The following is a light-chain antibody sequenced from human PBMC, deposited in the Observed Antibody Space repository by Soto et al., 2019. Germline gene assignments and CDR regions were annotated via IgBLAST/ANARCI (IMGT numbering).Light chain of an antibody. Sequence: EIVLTQSPATLSLSPGERATLSCRASQSVSSYLAWYQQKPGQAPRLLIYDASNRATGIPARLSGSGSGTDFTITISSLEPEDFEVYYCQERSNWPRKFRQGTTGDNK. CDR2: DAS. CDR1: QSVSSY. CDR3: QERSNWPRK. J-gene: IGKJ1*01. V-gene: IGKV3-11*01.